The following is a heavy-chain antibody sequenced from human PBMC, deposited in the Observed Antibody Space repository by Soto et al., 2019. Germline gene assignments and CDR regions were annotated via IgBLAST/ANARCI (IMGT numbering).Heavy chain of an antibody. D-gene: IGHD6-19*01. J-gene: IGHJ3*02. V-gene: IGHV1-18*01. CDR1: GYTFTSYG. Sequence: ASVKFSCKASGYTFTSYGIRWVRQAPGQGLEWMGWISAYNGNTNYAQKLQGRVTMTTDTSTSTAYLQWSSLKASDTAMYYCASTYSSGWTTFAFNIWGQGTMVTVS. CDR2: ISAYNGNT. CDR3: ASTYSSGWTTFAFNI.